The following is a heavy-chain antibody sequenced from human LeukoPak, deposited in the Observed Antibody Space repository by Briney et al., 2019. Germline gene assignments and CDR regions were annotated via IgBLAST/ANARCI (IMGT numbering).Heavy chain of an antibody. CDR2: ISYDGSNK. D-gene: IGHD6-13*01. V-gene: IGHV3-30*18. J-gene: IGHJ4*02. CDR3: AKHGGSIAAADFDY. CDR1: EFTFSSYG. Sequence: GGSLRLSCAASEFTFSSYGMHWVRQAPGKGLEWVAVISYDGSNKYYADSVKGRFTISRNNSKNTLYLQMNSLRAEDTAVYYCAKHGGSIAAADFDYWGQGTLVTVSS.